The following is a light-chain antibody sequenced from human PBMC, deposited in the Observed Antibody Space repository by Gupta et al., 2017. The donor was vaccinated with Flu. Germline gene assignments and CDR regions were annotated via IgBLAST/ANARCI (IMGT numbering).Light chain of an antibody. CDR2: DVT. V-gene: IGLV2-11*01. J-gene: IGLJ2*01. CDR1: SSDVGGYDY. CDR3: CSYAGSNILF. Sequence: QSALTQLRSVSGSPGQSVTISCTGTSSDVGGYDYVSWYQQHPGKAPKLIIYDVTQRPSGVPDRFSASKSDNTASLTISGLQAEDEADYYCCSYAGSNILFFGGGTKVTVL.